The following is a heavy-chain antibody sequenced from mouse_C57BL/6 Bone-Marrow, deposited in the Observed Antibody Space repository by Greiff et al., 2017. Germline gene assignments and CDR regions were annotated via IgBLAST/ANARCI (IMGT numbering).Heavy chain of an antibody. D-gene: IGHD1-1*02. Sequence: EVQRVESGGGLVKPGGSLKLSCAASGFTFGDYGMHWVRQAPEKGLEWVAYISSGSSTIYYADTVKGRFTISRDNAKNTLFLQKTSLRSEDTAMYYCAKYGLFAYWGQGTLVTVSA. J-gene: IGHJ3*01. CDR3: AKYGLFAY. V-gene: IGHV5-17*01. CDR2: ISSGSSTI. CDR1: GFTFGDYG.